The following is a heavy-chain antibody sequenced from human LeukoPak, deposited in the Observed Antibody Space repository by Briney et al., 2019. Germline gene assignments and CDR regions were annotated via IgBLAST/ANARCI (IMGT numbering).Heavy chain of an antibody. Sequence: PGGSLRLSCAASGFTFSSYAMSWVRQAPGKGLEWVSAISASGGSTYYADSVKGRFTISRDNSKNTLYLQMNSLRAEDTAVYYCAKVPPSGSSHGAFDYWGQGTLVTVSS. D-gene: IGHD1-26*01. CDR2: ISASGGST. CDR1: GFTFSSYA. J-gene: IGHJ4*02. V-gene: IGHV3-23*01. CDR3: AKVPPSGSSHGAFDY.